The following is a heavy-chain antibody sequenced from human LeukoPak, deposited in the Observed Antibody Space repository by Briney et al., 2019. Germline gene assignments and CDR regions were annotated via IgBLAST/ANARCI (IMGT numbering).Heavy chain of an antibody. V-gene: IGHV3-48*03. CDR1: GFTFSSYE. J-gene: IGHJ4*02. CDR3: ARSGGDYDY. CDR2: ISTSGSTI. Sequence: GGSLRLSCAASGFTFSSYEMNWVRQAPGKGLEWISYISTSGSTIYYADSVKGRFTASRDNAKNSLYLQMNSLRAEDTAVYYCARSGGDYDYWGQGTLVSVSS. D-gene: IGHD2-21*02.